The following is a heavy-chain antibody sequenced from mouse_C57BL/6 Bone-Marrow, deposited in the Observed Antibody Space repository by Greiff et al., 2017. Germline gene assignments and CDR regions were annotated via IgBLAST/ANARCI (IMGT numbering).Heavy chain of an antibody. CDR2: IYPGGGYT. J-gene: IGHJ4*01. V-gene: IGHV1-63*01. Sequence: VQLQQSGAELVRPGTSVKMSCKASGYTFTNYWIGWAKQRPGHGLEWIGDIYPGGGYTNYNEKFKGQATLTADISSSTAYMQFSSLTSEDSAIYYCARIYGSSPYAMDYWGQGTSVTVSS. CDR3: ARIYGSSPYAMDY. D-gene: IGHD1-1*01. CDR1: GYTFTNYW.